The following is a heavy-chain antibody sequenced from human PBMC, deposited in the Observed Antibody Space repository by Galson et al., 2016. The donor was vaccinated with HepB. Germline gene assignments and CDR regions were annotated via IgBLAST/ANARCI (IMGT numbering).Heavy chain of an antibody. D-gene: IGHD6-19*01. J-gene: IGHJ6*02. CDR2: IDWDNDK. CDR3: ARSIAVATRVHYYGMDV. CDR1: GFSLRATGMS. V-gene: IGHV2-70*01. Sequence: PALVKPTQTLTLTCTFSGFSLRATGMSVSWIRQPPGKALEWLALIDWDNDKYYSTSLKTRLTISKDTSKNQVALTMTNMDPVDTATYYCARSIAVATRVHYYGMDVWGQGTTVTVSS.